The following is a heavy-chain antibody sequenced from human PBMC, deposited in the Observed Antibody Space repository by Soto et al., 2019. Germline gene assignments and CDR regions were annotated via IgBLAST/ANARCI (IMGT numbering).Heavy chain of an antibody. V-gene: IGHV1-2*04. J-gene: IGHJ6*03. D-gene: IGHD3-10*02. CDR2: INPNSGDT. CDR3: ARAQTTVTTMFGNYYYMDV. CDR1: GYTFAGCY. Sequence: QVQLVQSGAEVKKPGASVKVSCKASGYTFAGCYLHWVRQAPGQGLEWMGWINPNSGDTNYAQKFKGWVTMTRDTSISTGYMELSRLKSDDTAVYYCARAQTTVTTMFGNYYYMDVWGKGTAVTVSS.